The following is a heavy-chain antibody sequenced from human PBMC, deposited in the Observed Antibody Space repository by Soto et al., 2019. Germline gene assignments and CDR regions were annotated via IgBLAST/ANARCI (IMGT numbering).Heavy chain of an antibody. D-gene: IGHD2-21*02. CDR1: GGSISSGGYY. V-gene: IGHV4-31*03. CDR3: ARGGGGDCHHGMDV. J-gene: IGHJ6*02. CDR2: IYYSGST. Sequence: QVQLQESGPGLVKPSQTLSLTCTVSGGSISSGGYYWSWIRQHPGKGLEWIGYIYYSGSTYHNPCLKCRVTISVDASKNQFSLKLSSVTAADTAVYYCARGGGGDCHHGMDVWGQGATVTVSS.